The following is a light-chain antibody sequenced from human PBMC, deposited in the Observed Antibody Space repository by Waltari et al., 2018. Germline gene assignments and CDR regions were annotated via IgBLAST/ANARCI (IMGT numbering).Light chain of an antibody. V-gene: IGLV2-14*03. CDR3: SSYISSSTLEL. J-gene: IGLJ2*01. CDR2: DVS. CDR1: SRHVGGYNY. Sequence: QSALTQAASVSGSPGQSITISCTGSSRHVGGYNYVSLYQQHPGKAPKLIIYDVSNRPSGVSNRFSGSKSGNTASLTISGLQAEDEADYYCSSYISSSTLELFGGGTSLTVL.